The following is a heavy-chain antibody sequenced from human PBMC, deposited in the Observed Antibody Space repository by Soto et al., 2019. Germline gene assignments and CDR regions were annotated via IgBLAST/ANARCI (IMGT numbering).Heavy chain of an antibody. V-gene: IGHV3-23*01. CDR2: INDYGSDI. D-gene: IGHD5-12*01. CDR3: AKSGYSGYDH. J-gene: IGHJ4*02. CDR1: GFTFSSYA. Sequence: PGGSLRLSCAASGFTFSSYAMSWVRQAPGKGLEWVSNINDYGSDIYYVDSVKGRFTISRDNSKNSLYLQMNSLRAEDTAVYYCAKSGYSGYDHWGQGTLVTVSS.